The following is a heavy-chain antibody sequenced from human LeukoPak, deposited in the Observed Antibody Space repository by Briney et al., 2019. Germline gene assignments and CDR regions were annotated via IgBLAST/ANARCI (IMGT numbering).Heavy chain of an antibody. J-gene: IGHJ4*02. V-gene: IGHV1-18*01. CDR3: ARRLVAYYDSSGYCDY. D-gene: IGHD3-22*01. CDR2: ISAYNGNT. Sequence: ASVKVSCKASGYTFTSYGISWVRQAPGQGLERMGWISAYNGNTNYAQKLQGRVTMTTDTSTSTAYMELRSLRSDDTAVYYCARRLVAYYDSSGYCDYWGQGTLVTVSS. CDR1: GYTFTSYG.